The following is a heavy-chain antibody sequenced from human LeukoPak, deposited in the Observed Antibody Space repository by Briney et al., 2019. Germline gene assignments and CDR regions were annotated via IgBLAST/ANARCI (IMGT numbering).Heavy chain of an antibody. J-gene: IGHJ4*02. Sequence: GGSLRLSCAASGFTFSSYSMNWVRQAPGKGLEWVSYISGGSGTIYYADSVKGRFTIFRDNSKNTLYLQMNSLRAEDTAVYYCARGEGSGAAVVTPFIDYWGQGTLVTVSS. CDR1: GFTFSSYS. CDR3: ARGEGSGAAVVTPFIDY. CDR2: ISGGSGTI. V-gene: IGHV3-48*01. D-gene: IGHD4-23*01.